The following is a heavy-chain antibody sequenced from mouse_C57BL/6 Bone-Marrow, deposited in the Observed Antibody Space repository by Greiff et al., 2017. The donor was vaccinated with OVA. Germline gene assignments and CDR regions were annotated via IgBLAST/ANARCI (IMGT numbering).Heavy chain of an antibody. Sequence: EVKLMESGEGLVKPGGSLKLSCAASGFTFSSYAMSWVRQTPEKRLEWVAYISSGGDYIYYADTVKGLFTISRDNARNTLYLQMSSLKSEDTAMYYCTRDYDYAMDYWGQGTSVTVSS. CDR2: ISSGGDYI. CDR3: TRDYDYAMDY. J-gene: IGHJ4*01. D-gene: IGHD2-4*01. V-gene: IGHV5-9-1*02. CDR1: GFTFSSYA.